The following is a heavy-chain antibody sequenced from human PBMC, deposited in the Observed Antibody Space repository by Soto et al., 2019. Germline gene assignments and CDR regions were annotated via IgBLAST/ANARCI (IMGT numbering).Heavy chain of an antibody. J-gene: IGHJ4*02. D-gene: IGHD4-17*01. V-gene: IGHV3-15*01. Sequence: GGSLRLSCAASGFTFSNAWMSWVRQAPGKGLEWVGRIKSKTDGGTTDYAAPVKGRFTISRDDSKNTLYLQMNSLKTEDTAVYYCTTEQTTTVTFYYFDYWGQGTPVTVSS. CDR3: TTEQTTTVTFYYFDY. CDR2: IKSKTDGGTT. CDR1: GFTFSNAW.